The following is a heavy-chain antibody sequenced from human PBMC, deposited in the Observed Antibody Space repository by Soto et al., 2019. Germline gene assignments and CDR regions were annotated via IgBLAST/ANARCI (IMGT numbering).Heavy chain of an antibody. D-gene: IGHD2-15*01. CDR3: TRRTSGYFGY. Sequence: EVQLLESGGGLVQPGGSLTLSCAASGFTFSDYTMSWVRQAPGKVLESISVILSDYNTYYAGSVRGRFTISRDNSKNTLYLEMNSLRAEATAVYYCTRRTSGYFGYWGQGALVTVSS. CDR1: GFTFSDYT. J-gene: IGHJ4*02. CDR2: ILSDYNT. V-gene: IGHV3-23*03.